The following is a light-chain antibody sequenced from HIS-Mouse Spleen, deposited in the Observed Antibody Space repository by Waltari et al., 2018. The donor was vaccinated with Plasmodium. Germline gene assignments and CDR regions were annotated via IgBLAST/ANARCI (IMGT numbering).Light chain of an antibody. CDR2: AAS. V-gene: IGKV1-39*01. Sequence: DIQMTQSPSSLSASVGDRVTITCRASQSISSYLNWYHQKPEKDPTLLSYAASSLQRGVPARVRCSGSVTDFTLTISSLQPEDSATYYCQQSYSTPGTFGGGTKVEIK. J-gene: IGKJ4*01. CDR1: QSISSY. CDR3: QQSYSTPGT.